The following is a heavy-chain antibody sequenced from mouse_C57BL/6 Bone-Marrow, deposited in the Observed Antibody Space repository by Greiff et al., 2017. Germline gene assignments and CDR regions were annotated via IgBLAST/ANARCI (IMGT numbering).Heavy chain of an antibody. D-gene: IGHD2-12*01. J-gene: IGHJ4*01. CDR1: GYAFSSSW. CDR3: ARKLYDALGDY. CDR2: IYPGDGGT. Sequence: QVQLKQSGPELVKPGASVKISCKASGYAFSSSWMNWVKQRPGKGLEWIGRIYPGDGGTNYNGKFKGKATLTADKSSSTAYMQLSSLSSEDSAVYFCARKLYDALGDYWGQGTSVTVSS. V-gene: IGHV1-82*01.